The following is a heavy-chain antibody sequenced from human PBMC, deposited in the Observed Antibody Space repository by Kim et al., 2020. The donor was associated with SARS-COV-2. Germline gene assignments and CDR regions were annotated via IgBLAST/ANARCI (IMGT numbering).Heavy chain of an antibody. D-gene: IGHD1-26*01. CDR3: AKESGSGGLWGAYYVT. V-gene: IGHV3-23*01. CDR2: ITDNGDA. J-gene: IGHJ5*02. Sequence: GGSLRLSCAASRFTFKSYAMSWVRQAPGTGLEWVAGITDNGDAYYADSVKGRFTISRDNSNYMLYLQMNRLRTEDTTLYYCAKESGSGGLWGAYYVTWGQGTLVAVSS. CDR1: RFTFKSYA.